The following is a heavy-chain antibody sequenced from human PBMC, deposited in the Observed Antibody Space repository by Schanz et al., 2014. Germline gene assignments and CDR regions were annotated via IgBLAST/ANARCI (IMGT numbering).Heavy chain of an antibody. CDR3: AKNQDDDVDLSSFYFDF. D-gene: IGHD2-15*01. J-gene: IGHJ4*02. Sequence: EVQLVESGGGLVQPGGSLRLSCAVSGFIVRSNYMTWVRQAPGKRLEWVSFVHPGGSTYYPDSVKGRFTISRDSSKNTLYLQMNSLRPEDAAMYYCAKNQDDDVDLSSFYFDFWGQGTLVTVSS. CDR2: VHPGGST. CDR1: GFIVRSNY. V-gene: IGHV3-66*01.